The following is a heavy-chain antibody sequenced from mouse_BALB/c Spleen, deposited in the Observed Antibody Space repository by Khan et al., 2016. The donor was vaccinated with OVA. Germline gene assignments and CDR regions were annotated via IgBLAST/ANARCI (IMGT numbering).Heavy chain of an antibody. CDR1: GFTFSTYG. J-gene: IGHJ3*01. D-gene: IGHD1-1*01. Sequence: EVELVESGGDIVKPGGSLKLSCAASGFTFSTYGMSWVRQTPDKRLEWVATVSTGGHYTYYTDTVKGRFTISSDNAKTTLYLQMSSLRSEDTAMFYCTRLAYYYDSEGFAYWGQGTLVTVSA. CDR3: TRLAYYYDSEGFAY. CDR2: VSTGGHYT. V-gene: IGHV5-6*01.